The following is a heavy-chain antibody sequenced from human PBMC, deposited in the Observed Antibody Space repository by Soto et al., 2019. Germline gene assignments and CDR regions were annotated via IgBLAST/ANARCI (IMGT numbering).Heavy chain of an antibody. CDR3: VQTTGWPGFDF. V-gene: IGHV3-53*01. Sequence: EVQLVESGGGLIQPGGSLRLSCAASGFTVSSKYMSWVRQAPGKGLVWVSVIYGSGTTYYADSVKGRFTISRDNSKNTLSLQMNSLRAEDTAVYYCVQTTGWPGFDFWGQGTLVTVSS. CDR1: GFTVSSKY. CDR2: IYGSGTT. J-gene: IGHJ4*02. D-gene: IGHD6-19*01.